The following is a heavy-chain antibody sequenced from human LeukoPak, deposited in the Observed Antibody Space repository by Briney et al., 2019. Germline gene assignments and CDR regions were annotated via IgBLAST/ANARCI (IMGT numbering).Heavy chain of an antibody. CDR3: ARDVSAAFLGELSRYDY. CDR1: GFTFSSYS. V-gene: IGHV3-21*01. J-gene: IGHJ4*02. Sequence: GGSLRLSCAASGFTFSSYSMNWVRQAPVKGLEWVSSISSSSSYIYYADSVKGRFTISRDNAKNSLYLQMNSLRAEDTAVYYCARDVSAAFLGELSRYDYWGQGTLVTVSS. CDR2: ISSSSSYI. D-gene: IGHD3-16*02.